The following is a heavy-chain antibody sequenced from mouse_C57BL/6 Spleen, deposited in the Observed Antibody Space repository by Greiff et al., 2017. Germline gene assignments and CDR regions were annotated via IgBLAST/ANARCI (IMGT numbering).Heavy chain of an antibody. D-gene: IGHD1-1*02. V-gene: IGHV5-17*01. CDR1: GFTFSDYG. Sequence: EVHLVESGGGLVKPGGSLKLSCAASGFTFSDYGMHWVRQAPEKGLEWVAYISSGSSTIYYADTVKGRFTISRDNAKNTLFLQMTSLRSEDTAMYYCARCGGWYYAIDCWGQGPSVTFSS. CDR3: ARCGGWYYAIDC. J-gene: IGHJ4*01. CDR2: ISSGSSTI.